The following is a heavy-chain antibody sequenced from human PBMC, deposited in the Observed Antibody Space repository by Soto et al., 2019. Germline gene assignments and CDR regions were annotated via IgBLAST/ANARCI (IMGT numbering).Heavy chain of an antibody. CDR1: GGSISSYY. D-gene: IGHD3-10*01. Sequence: QVQLQESGPGMVKPSETLSLTCTVSGGSISSYYWSWIRQPAGKGLEWIGRIYTSGSTNYNPSLKSRVTMSVDTSKNQFSVKLSSVAAADTAVYYCARDIRWRGAGSYWPYGYFDLWGRGTLVTVSS. CDR2: IYTSGST. J-gene: IGHJ2*01. CDR3: ARDIRWRGAGSYWPYGYFDL. V-gene: IGHV4-4*07.